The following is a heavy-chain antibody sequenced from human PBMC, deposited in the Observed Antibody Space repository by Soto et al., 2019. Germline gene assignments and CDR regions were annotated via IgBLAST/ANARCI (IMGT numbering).Heavy chain of an antibody. D-gene: IGHD5-12*01. CDR1: GGTFSNSA. Sequence: QVQLEQSGAEVKQPGSSVRVSCKASGGTFSNSAISWVRQAPGQGLEWMGGIMPIFRTPDYAQKFQGRVTISVDKSTSTAYMELNGLRSDDTAVYYCARDKARLQLGGNYYYILDVWGQGTTVTVSS. CDR3: ARDKARLQLGGNYYYILDV. V-gene: IGHV1-69*14. CDR2: IMPIFRTP. J-gene: IGHJ6*02.